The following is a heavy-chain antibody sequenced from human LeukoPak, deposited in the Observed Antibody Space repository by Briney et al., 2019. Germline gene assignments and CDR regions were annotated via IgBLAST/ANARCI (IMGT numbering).Heavy chain of an antibody. CDR1: GFTFSDYG. Sequence: GGSLRLSCEASGFTFSDYGMNWVRQAPGKGLEWVSAISGSGGSTYYADSVKGRFTISRDNSKNTLYLQMNSLRAEDTAVYYCAKSARFGELSLDYWGQGTLVTVSS. V-gene: IGHV3-23*01. J-gene: IGHJ4*02. D-gene: IGHD3-10*01. CDR2: ISGSGGST. CDR3: AKSARFGELSLDY.